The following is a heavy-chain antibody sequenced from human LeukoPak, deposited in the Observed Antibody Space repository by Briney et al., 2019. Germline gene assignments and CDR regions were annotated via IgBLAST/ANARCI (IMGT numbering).Heavy chain of an antibody. CDR2: INHSGST. J-gene: IGHJ4*02. V-gene: IGHV4-34*01. D-gene: IGHD2-2*01. CDR1: GGSFSGYY. CDR3: ARDGVVVPAAGFDY. Sequence: SETLSLTCAVYGGSFSGYYWSWIRQPLGKGLEWIGEINHSGSTNYNPSLKSRVTISVDTSKNQFSLKLSSVTAADTAVYYCARDGVVVPAAGFDYWGQGTLVTVSS.